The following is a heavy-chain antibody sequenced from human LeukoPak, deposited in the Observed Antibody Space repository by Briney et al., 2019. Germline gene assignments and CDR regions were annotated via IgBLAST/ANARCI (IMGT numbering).Heavy chain of an antibody. Sequence: ASVKVSCKASGYTFTSYGISWVRQAPGQGLEWMGWISAYKGNTNYAQKLQGRVTMTTDTSTSTAYMELRSLRSDDTAVYYCARATNQDIVVVVAATPSFDFQHWGQGTLVTVSS. CDR3: ARATNQDIVVVVAATPSFDFQH. CDR2: ISAYKGNT. D-gene: IGHD2-15*01. CDR1: GYTFTSYG. V-gene: IGHV1-18*01. J-gene: IGHJ1*01.